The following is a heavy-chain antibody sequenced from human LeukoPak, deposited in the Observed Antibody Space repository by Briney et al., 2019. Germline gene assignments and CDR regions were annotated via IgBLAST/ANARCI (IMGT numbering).Heavy chain of an antibody. CDR2: ISAYNGNT. J-gene: IGHJ4*02. V-gene: IGHV1-18*01. D-gene: IGHD3-16*02. CDR3: ARRVYDYVWGGYRPDYFDY. CDR1: GYTFTSYG. Sequence: ASVKVSCTASGYTFTSYGISWVRQAPGQGLEWMGWISAYNGNTNYAQKLQGRVTMTTDTSTSTAYMELRSLRSDDTAVYYCARRVYDYVWGGYRPDYFDYWGQGTLVTVSS.